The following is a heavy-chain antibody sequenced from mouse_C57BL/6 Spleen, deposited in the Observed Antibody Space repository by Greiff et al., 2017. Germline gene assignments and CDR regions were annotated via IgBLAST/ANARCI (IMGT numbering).Heavy chain of an antibody. CDR3: ARNEVFITTVVADWYFDV. CDR1: GFSLTSYA. Sequence: VKLMESGPGLVAPSQSLSITCTVSGFSLTSYAISWVRQPPGKGLEWLGVIWTGGGTNNNSALKSRLSISKDNSKSQVFLKMNSLQTDDTARYYCARNEVFITTVVADWYFDVWGTGTTVTVSS. J-gene: IGHJ1*03. D-gene: IGHD1-1*01. CDR2: IWTGGGT. V-gene: IGHV2-9-1*01.